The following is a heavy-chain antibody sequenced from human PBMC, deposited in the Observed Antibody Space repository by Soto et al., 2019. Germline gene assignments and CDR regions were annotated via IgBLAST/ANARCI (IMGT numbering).Heavy chain of an antibody. V-gene: IGHV4-30-4*01. D-gene: IGHD6-13*01. CDR3: ARAAAGDTIDY. Sequence: SETLSLTCTVSGGSISSGNYYWSWIRQPPGKGLEWIGFISYSGSAYYNPSLKSRVTISVDTSKNQFSLNLSSVTAADTAVYYCARAAAGDTIDYWGQGTLVTVSS. J-gene: IGHJ4*02. CDR1: GGSISSGNYY. CDR2: ISYSGSA.